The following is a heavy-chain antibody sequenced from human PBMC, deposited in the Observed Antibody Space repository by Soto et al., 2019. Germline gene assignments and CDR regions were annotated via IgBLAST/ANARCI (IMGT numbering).Heavy chain of an antibody. D-gene: IGHD3-16*01. J-gene: IGHJ6*02. Sequence: QVQLVQSGYEVKKPGASVNVSCKASGYSFTRYGISWVRQAPGQGLEWMGWISGYNGKTKYAQKLQGRVSMTTDTSTSTAYMELRSLGSDDTAVYYCAREGDRPYYYYGMDVWGQGTTVTVSS. CDR1: GYSFTRYG. CDR3: AREGDRPYYYYGMDV. V-gene: IGHV1-18*01. CDR2: ISGYNGKT.